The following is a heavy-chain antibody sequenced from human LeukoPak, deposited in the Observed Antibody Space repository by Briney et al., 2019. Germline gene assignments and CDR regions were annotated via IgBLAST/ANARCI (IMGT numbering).Heavy chain of an antibody. CDR3: ARAAVDTASDFFDF. CDR1: GFTFSYYA. V-gene: IGHV3-64*01. Sequence: GGSLRLSCAASGFTFSYYAMHWVRQAPGKGLEYVSAINSNGGSTYYANSVKGRFTISRDNSKKMLFLQMGSLRAEDMAVYYCARAAVDTASDFFDFWGQGTLVTVSS. CDR2: INSNGGST. J-gene: IGHJ4*02. D-gene: IGHD5-18*01.